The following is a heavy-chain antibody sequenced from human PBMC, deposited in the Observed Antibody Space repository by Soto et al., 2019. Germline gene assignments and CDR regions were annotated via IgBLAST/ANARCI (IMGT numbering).Heavy chain of an antibody. CDR3: ARDPGYSYGPEYFQH. CDR1: GYTFTSYG. D-gene: IGHD5-18*01. Sequence: ASVKVSCKASGYTFTSYGISWMRQAPGQGLEWMGWISAYNGNTNYAQKLQGRVTMTTDTSTSTAYMELRSLRSDDTAVYYCARDPGYSYGPEYFQHWGQGTLVTVSS. CDR2: ISAYNGNT. V-gene: IGHV1-18*01. J-gene: IGHJ1*01.